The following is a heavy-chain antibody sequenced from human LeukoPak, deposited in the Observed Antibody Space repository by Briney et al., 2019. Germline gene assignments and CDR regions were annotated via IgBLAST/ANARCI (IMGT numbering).Heavy chain of an antibody. D-gene: IGHD1-7*01. J-gene: IGHJ4*02. CDR1: GDSVSSKSAA. CDR2: TYYMSKWYN. CDR3: ARSSYWNYGV. Sequence: SQTLSLTCAFTGDSVSSKSAAWNWIRQSPSRGLEWLGRTYYMSKWYNDYALSVRSRIAINPDSSKNQFSLQLNSVTPEDTAVYYCARSSYWNYGVWGQGTLVTVSS. V-gene: IGHV6-1*01.